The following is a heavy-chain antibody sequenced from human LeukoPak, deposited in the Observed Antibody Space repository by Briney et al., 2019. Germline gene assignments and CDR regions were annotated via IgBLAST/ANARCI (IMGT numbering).Heavy chain of an antibody. CDR3: ARYPDCGGDCYSFDY. J-gene: IGHJ4*02. CDR1: GFTFSDYY. V-gene: IGHV3-11*06. D-gene: IGHD2-21*02. Sequence: PGGSLRLSCAASGFTFSDYYMSWIRQAPGKGLEWVSYISSSSSYANYADSVKGRFTISRDNAKNSLYLQMNSLRAEDTAVYYCARYPDCGGDCYSFDYWGQGTLVTVSS. CDR2: ISSSSSYA.